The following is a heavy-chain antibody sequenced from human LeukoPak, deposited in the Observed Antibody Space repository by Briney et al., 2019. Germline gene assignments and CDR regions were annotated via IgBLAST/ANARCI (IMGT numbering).Heavy chain of an antibody. V-gene: IGHV3-23*01. Sequence: PGGSLRLSCAASGFTFSSYWMSWVRQAPGKGLEWVSAISGSGGSTYYADSVKGRFTISRDNSKNTLYLQMNSLRAEDTAVYYCAKDHIAIYYDSFDAFDIWGQGKMATVSS. CDR1: GFTFSSYW. CDR2: ISGSGGST. CDR3: AKDHIAIYYDSFDAFDI. J-gene: IGHJ3*02. D-gene: IGHD3-22*01.